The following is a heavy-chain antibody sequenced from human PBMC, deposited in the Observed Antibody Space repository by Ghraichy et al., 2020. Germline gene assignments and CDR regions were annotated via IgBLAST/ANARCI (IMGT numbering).Heavy chain of an antibody. V-gene: IGHV3-7*03. CDR1: GSFFSSYF. CDR2: INQDESEK. Sequence: GESLNISCAASGSFFSSYFMSWVRQAPGKGLEWVANINQDESEKNYVDSVRGRFTISRDNAKNSLYLQMHSLRAEDTAVYYCAGSGGWLLHNWGQGTLVTVSS. D-gene: IGHD6-19*01. J-gene: IGHJ4*02. CDR3: AGSGGWLLHN.